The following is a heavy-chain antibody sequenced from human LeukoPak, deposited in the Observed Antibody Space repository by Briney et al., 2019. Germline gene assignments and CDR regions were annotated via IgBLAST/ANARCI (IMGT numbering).Heavy chain of an antibody. D-gene: IGHD3-3*01. CDR3: AREAVLSGTSVFDY. CDR2: INSDGSNT. CDR1: GFTFNIYW. J-gene: IGHJ4*02. V-gene: IGHV3-74*01. Sequence: PGGSLRLSCAASGFTFNIYWIHWVRQAPGTGLVWVSRINSDGSNTTYADSVKGRFTISRDNVKNTVYLQMNSLRAEDTAVYYCAREAVLSGTSVFDYWGRGTLITVSS.